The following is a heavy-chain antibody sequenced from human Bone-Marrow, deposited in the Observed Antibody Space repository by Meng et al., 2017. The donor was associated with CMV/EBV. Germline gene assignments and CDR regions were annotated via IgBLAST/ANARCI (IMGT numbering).Heavy chain of an antibody. Sequence: GESLKISCKSSGYSFTNYWIGWVRQMPGKGLEWMGIIYSTDSDTRYSPSFQGQVTISADKSISTAYLQWSSLKASDTAMYYCARVGGLFSDAFDIWGQGTMVTVSS. J-gene: IGHJ3*02. CDR2: IYSTDSDT. D-gene: IGHD2-21*01. CDR1: GYSFTNYW. V-gene: IGHV5-51*01. CDR3: ARVGGLFSDAFDI.